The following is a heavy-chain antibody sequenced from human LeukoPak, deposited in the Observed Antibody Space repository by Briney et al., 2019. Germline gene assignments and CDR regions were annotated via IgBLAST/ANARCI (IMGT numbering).Heavy chain of an antibody. CDR1: GYTFTGYY. CDR2: INPNSGGT. CDR3: ARGVSGKQPLDY. V-gene: IGHV1-2*02. D-gene: IGHD1-26*01. Sequence: ASVKVSCKASGYTFTGYYMHWVRQAPGQGLEWMGWINPNSGGTNYAQKFQGRDTMTRDTSISTAYMELSRLRSDDTAVYYCARGVSGKQPLDYWGQGTLVTVSS. J-gene: IGHJ4*02.